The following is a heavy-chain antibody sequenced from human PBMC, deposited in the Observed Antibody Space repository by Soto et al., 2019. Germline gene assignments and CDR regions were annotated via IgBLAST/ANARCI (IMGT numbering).Heavy chain of an antibody. CDR3: ARAPEDIVVVVAEWAYYYYHMDV. Sequence: ASVKVSCKASGYTFTSYGISWVRQAPGQGLEWMGWISAYNGNTNYAQKLQGRVTMTTDTSTSTAYMELRSLRSDDTAVYYCARAPEDIVVVVAEWAYYYYHMDVWGKGTTVTVSS. V-gene: IGHV1-18*01. D-gene: IGHD2-15*01. CDR2: ISAYNGNT. CDR1: GYTFTSYG. J-gene: IGHJ6*03.